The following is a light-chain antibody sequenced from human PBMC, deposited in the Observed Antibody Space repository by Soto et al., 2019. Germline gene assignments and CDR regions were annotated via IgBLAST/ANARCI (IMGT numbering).Light chain of an antibody. V-gene: IGLV2-14*03. CDR3: NSYTTSSALV. Sequence: LTQPASVSGSPGQSITISCTGTSSDVGSYKYVSWYQQHPGKAPKLMIYDVSNRPSGVSNHFSGSKSGNTASLTFSGLRAEDEAEYYCNSYTTSSALVFGTGTKVTVL. CDR2: DVS. CDR1: SSDVGSYKY. J-gene: IGLJ1*01.